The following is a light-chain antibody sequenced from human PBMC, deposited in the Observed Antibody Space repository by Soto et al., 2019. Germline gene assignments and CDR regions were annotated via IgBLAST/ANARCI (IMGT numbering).Light chain of an antibody. CDR1: QDISNY. CDR3: LQHKSYPLT. V-gene: IGKV1-17*03. CDR2: AAS. J-gene: IGKJ4*01. Sequence: DIQMTQSPSAMSASVGDRVTITCRASQDISNYLAWFQQKPGKVPQRLIYAASSLQSGVPSRFSGSGSVTEFTLTISSLQPEDFPTYYCLQHKSYPLTGGGGTKVEI.